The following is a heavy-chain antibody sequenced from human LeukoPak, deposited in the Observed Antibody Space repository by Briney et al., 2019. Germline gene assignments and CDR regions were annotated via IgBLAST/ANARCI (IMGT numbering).Heavy chain of an antibody. Sequence: SVKVSCKASGGTFSSYAISWVRQAPGQGLEWMGGIIPIFGTANYAQKFQGRVTITADKSTSTAYMELSSLRSEDTAVYYCARGPPGVLRFLEWSSPLDYWGQGTLVTVSS. V-gene: IGHV1-69*06. D-gene: IGHD3-3*01. J-gene: IGHJ4*02. CDR2: IIPIFGTA. CDR3: ARGPPGVLRFLEWSSPLDY. CDR1: GGTFSSYA.